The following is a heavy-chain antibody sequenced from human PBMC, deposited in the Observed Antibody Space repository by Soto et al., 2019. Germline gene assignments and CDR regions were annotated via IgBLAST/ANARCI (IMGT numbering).Heavy chain of an antibody. D-gene: IGHD6-13*01. CDR3: AKSTGYSSSWAGFDY. J-gene: IGHJ4*02. CDR2: ISWNSGSI. V-gene: IGHV3-9*01. Sequence: DVQLVESGGGLVQPGRSLRLSCAASGFTFDDYAMHWVRKAPGKGLEWVSGISWNSGSIGYADSVKGRFTISRDNAKNSLYLQMNSLRAEDTALYYCAKSTGYSSSWAGFDYWGQGTLVTVSS. CDR1: GFTFDDYA.